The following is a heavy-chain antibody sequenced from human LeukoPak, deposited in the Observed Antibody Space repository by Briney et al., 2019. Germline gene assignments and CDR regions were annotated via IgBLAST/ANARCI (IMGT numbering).Heavy chain of an antibody. J-gene: IGHJ6*03. CDR3: ARSTGTTLYYYYYMDV. CDR2: INHSGST. CDR1: GGFFSGYY. V-gene: IGHV4-34*01. Sequence: PSETLSLTCAVYGGFFSGYYWSWIRQPPGKGLEWIGEINHSGSTNYNPSLKSRVTISVDTSKNQFSLKLSSVTAADTAVYYCARSTGTTLYYYYYMDVWGKGTTVTVSS. D-gene: IGHD1-7*01.